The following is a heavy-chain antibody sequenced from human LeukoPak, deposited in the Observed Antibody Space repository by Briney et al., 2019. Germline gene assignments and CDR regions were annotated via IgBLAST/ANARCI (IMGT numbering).Heavy chain of an antibody. CDR1: GFTFSRYA. J-gene: IGHJ4*02. D-gene: IGHD6-13*01. CDR3: ARDLGYSSSWDY. V-gene: IGHV3-23*01. Sequence: PGGSLRLSCATAGFTFSRYAMSWVRQAPGKGLEWVSGLSNSGGSTYYADSVKGRFTISRDNSKNTLYLQMNSLRAEDTAVYYCARDLGYSSSWDYWGQGTLVTVSS. CDR2: LSNSGGST.